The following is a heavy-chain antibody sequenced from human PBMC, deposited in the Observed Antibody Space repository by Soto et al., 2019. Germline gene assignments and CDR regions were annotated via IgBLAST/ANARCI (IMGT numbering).Heavy chain of an antibody. CDR3: ARGLPPHYYDISGYHY. D-gene: IGHD3-22*01. J-gene: IGHJ4*02. Sequence: PSETLSLTRAVYGGSFSGYYWNWIRQHPGKGLEWIGEINPSGSTNYNPSLKSRVTISVDTSKNQFSLKLSSVTAADTAVYYCARGLPPHYYDISGYHYWGQGTLVTVS. CDR2: INPSGST. CDR1: GGSFSGYY. V-gene: IGHV4-34*01.